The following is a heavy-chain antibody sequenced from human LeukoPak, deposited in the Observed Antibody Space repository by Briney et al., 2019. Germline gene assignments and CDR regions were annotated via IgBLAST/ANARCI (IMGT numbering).Heavy chain of an antibody. D-gene: IGHD3-10*01. J-gene: IGHJ6*02. Sequence: SETLSLTCNVSGGFINNHHWSWIRQPAGKGLEWIGRVSSTGSTNYNPSLTSRLTMSVDTSNKQFSLRLRSVTAADTAVYYCARDIANSESYWGDYFYFYGMDVWGQGTTVTVSS. CDR3: ARDIANSESYWGDYFYFYGMDV. CDR2: VSSTGST. V-gene: IGHV4-4*07. CDR1: GGFINNHH.